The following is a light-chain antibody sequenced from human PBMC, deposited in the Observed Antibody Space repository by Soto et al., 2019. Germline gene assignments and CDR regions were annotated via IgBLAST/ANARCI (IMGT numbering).Light chain of an antibody. Sequence: DIQMTQSPSSLSASVGDRVKITCRASQAIRNALGWFQQRPGKAPKLLISSASGLQSGVPSRFSGSGSGTDFTLTISDLQPDDFATYDCQQYNSYSPLTFGGGTKVDI. CDR3: QQYNSYSPLT. CDR2: SAS. J-gene: IGKJ4*01. CDR1: QAIRNA. V-gene: IGKV1-16*01.